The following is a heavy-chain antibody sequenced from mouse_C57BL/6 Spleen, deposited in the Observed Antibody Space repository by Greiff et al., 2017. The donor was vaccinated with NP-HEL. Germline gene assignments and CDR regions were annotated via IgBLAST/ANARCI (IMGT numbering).Heavy chain of an antibody. V-gene: IGHV3-6*01. CDR2: ISYDGSN. J-gene: IGHJ4*01. Sequence: EVQLQESGPGLVKPSQSLSLTCSVTGYSITSGYYWNWIRQFPGNKLEWMGYISYDGSNNYNPSLKNRISITRDTSKNQFFLKLNSVTTEDTATYYCARDGDYDGEYYAMDYWGQGTSVTVSS. D-gene: IGHD2-3*01. CDR3: ARDGDYDGEYYAMDY. CDR1: GYSITSGYY.